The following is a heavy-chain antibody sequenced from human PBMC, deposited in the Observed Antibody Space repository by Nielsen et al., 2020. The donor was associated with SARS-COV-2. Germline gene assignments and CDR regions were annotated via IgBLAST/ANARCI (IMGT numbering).Heavy chain of an antibody. V-gene: IGHV3-21*04. CDR3: AKNPSRRDYGADY. D-gene: IGHD4-17*01. CDR2: ISTSASHI. CDR1: GFTFSSFS. J-gene: IGHJ4*02. Sequence: GESLKISCAASGFTFSSFSFHWVRQAPGKGLEWVSYISTSASHIFYVDSVKGRFTISRDNAKESLFLQINSLRAEDTAMYYCAKNPSRRDYGADYWGQGTLVTVSS.